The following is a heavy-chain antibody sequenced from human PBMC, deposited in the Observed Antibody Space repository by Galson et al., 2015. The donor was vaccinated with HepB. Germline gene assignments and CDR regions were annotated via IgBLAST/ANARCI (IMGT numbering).Heavy chain of an antibody. J-gene: IGHJ4*02. Sequence: SLRLSCAASGFTFSSYGMHWVRQAPGKGLEWVAVISYDGSNKYYADSVKGRFTISRDNSKNTLYPQMNSLRAEDTAVYYCAKDFDIVVVPAATTRIALPDYWGQGTLVTVSS. V-gene: IGHV3-30*18. CDR3: AKDFDIVVVPAATTRIALPDY. CDR2: ISYDGSNK. D-gene: IGHD2-2*01. CDR1: GFTFSSYG.